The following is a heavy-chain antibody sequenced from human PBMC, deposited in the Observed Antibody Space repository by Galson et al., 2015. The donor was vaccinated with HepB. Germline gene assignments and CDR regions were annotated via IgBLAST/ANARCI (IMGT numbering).Heavy chain of an antibody. CDR1: GGTFTSYA. D-gene: IGHD3-16*01. J-gene: IGHJ4*02. CDR2: INTNTGNP. CDR3: ARPPRRYTEGAFGY. V-gene: IGHV7-4-1*02. Sequence: VKVSCKASGGTFTSYAMNWVRQAPGQGLEWMGWINTNTGNPTYAQGFTGRFVFSLDTSVSTAYLQISSLKAEDTAVYYCARPPRRYTEGAFGYWGQGTLVTVSS.